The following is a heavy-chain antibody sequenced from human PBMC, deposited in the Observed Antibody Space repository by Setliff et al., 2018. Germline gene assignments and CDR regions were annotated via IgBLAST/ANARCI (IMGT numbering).Heavy chain of an antibody. CDR2: INPGDGST. D-gene: IGHD3-10*01. CDR1: GYTFTTYY. CDR3: ARVFYYGRPFDI. V-gene: IGHV1-46*01. J-gene: IGHJ3*02. Sequence: ASVKVSCKASGYTFTTYYMHWVRQAPGQGLEWMGVINPGDGSTTYAQKFQGRVKMTRDTSTSTVYMELSSLRSEDTAVYYCARVFYYGRPFDIWGQGTMVTVSS.